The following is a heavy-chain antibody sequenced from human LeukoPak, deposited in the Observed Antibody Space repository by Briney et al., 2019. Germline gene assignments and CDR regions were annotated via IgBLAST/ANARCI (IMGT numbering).Heavy chain of an antibody. Sequence: GGSLRLSCAASGFTFSSNWMHWVRQAPGKGLMWVAKINPDGNRSDYVDSVKGRFTISRDNTKNTLYLQMDSLKAEDTAVYYCTRGPADWGQGTLVIVSS. V-gene: IGHV3-74*01. CDR1: GFTFSSNW. CDR2: INPDGNRS. CDR3: TRGPAD. J-gene: IGHJ1*01.